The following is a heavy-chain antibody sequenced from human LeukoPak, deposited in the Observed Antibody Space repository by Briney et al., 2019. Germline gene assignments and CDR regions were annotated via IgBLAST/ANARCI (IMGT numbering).Heavy chain of an antibody. CDR3: AGTRRGLAADDY. D-gene: IGHD6-13*01. CDR2: MSYSGHT. V-gene: IGHV4-39*07. J-gene: IGHJ4*02. CDR1: GDSIGRYNYL. Sequence: SETLSLTCTISGDSIGRYNYLWGWIGPAPGKGLEWIVCMSYSGHTYYNPSHKSRVNTSIDTSKNQLSLNLRSVTAADTAVYYCAGTRRGLAADDYWGQGTLVTVSS.